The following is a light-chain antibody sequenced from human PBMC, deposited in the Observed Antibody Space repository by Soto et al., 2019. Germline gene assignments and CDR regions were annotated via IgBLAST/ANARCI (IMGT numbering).Light chain of an antibody. J-gene: IGLJ1*01. CDR1: SSDVGGYNY. Sequence: QSVLTQPRSVSGSPGQSVTISCTGTSSDVGGYNYVSWYQQHPGKAPKLMIYDVSKRPSGVLDRFSRSKSGIAAFLTVAGHQDEDEGDYCCSWNAGESTFVCGSGTKVTVL. V-gene: IGLV2-11*01. CDR3: SWNAGESTFV. CDR2: DVS.